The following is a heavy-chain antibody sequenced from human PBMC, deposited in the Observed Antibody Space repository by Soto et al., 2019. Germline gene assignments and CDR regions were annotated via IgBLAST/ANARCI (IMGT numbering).Heavy chain of an antibody. CDR3: ARDLARLMGMDV. Sequence: GGSLILSCAASGFTLSDHYMSWVRQAPGKGLEWVSVIYSGGSTYYADSVKGRFTISRDNSKNTLYLQMNSLRAEDTAVYYCARDLARLMGMDVWGQGTTVTVSS. V-gene: IGHV3-66*01. J-gene: IGHJ6*02. CDR1: GFTLSDHY. D-gene: IGHD2-8*01. CDR2: IYSGGST.